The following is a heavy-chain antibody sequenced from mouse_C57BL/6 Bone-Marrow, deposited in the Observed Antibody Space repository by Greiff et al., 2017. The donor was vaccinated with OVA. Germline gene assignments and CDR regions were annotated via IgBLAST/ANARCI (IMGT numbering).Heavy chain of an antibody. D-gene: IGHD4-1*01. V-gene: IGHV1-78*01. CDR1: GYTFTDHT. J-gene: IGHJ1*03. CDR2: IYPRDGST. Sequence: VKLMESDAELVKPGASVKISCKVSGYTFTDHTIHWMKQRPEQGLEWIGYIYPRDGSTKYNEKFKGKATLTADKSSSTAYMQLNSLTSEDSAVYFCARRLLGGDWYFDVWGTGTTVTVSS. CDR3: ARRLLGGDWYFDV.